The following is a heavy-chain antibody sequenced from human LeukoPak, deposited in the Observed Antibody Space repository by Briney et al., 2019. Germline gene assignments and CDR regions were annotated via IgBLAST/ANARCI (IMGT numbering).Heavy chain of an antibody. D-gene: IGHD3-10*01. Sequence: SVKVSCKASGYTFTSYDINWVRQAPGQGLEWIGGIIPIFGTANYAQKFQGRVTITADESTSTAYMELSSLRSEDTAVYYCARGHITMVRGVIPWFDPWGQGTLVTVSS. CDR3: ARGHITMVRGVIPWFDP. CDR2: IIPIFGTA. CDR1: GYTFTSYD. J-gene: IGHJ5*02. V-gene: IGHV1-69*13.